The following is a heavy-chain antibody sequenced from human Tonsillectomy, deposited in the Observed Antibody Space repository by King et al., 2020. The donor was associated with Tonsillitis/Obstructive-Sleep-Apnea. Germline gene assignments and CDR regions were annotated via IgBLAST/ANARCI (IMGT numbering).Heavy chain of an antibody. CDR1: GDSFTSYW. J-gene: IGHJ6*02. V-gene: IGHV5-10-1*03. D-gene: IGHD6-13*01. CDR2: IDPSDSYT. CDR3: GEGKNIAAGSMDV. Sequence: VQLVESGAEVKKPGESLRISCKGSGDSFTSYWINWVRQMPGKGLEWMGRIDPSDSYTNYSPSFQGRVTISAEKSTSTAYLQWSSLKASDTAMYYCGEGKNIAAGSMDVWGQGTPVTVSS.